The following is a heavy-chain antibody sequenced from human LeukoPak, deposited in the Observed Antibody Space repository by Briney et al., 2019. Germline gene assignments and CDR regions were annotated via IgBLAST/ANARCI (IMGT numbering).Heavy chain of an antibody. Sequence: KSSETLSLTCTVSGGSISSDYWSWIRQPPGKGLEWIGYIYYSGSTNYNPSLKSRVTISVDPSKNQFSLKLSSVTAADTAVYYCARGRDGYNSNWFDPWGQGTLVTVSS. CDR1: GGSISSDY. CDR3: ARGRDGYNSNWFDP. D-gene: IGHD5-24*01. J-gene: IGHJ5*02. V-gene: IGHV4-59*08. CDR2: IYYSGST.